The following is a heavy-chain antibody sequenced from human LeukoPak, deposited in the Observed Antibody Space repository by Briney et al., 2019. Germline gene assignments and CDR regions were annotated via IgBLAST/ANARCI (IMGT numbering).Heavy chain of an antibody. CDR3: ASAEPRGIIWYPY. J-gene: IGHJ4*02. Sequence: PSETLSLTCAVSGASISSNNWCWSWVRQPPGKGLEWIGEIYHSGSTNYNPSLKSRVTMSVDKSKNQFSLWLSSVTAADTAVYYCASAEPRGIIWYPYWGQGTLVTVSS. V-gene: IGHV4-4*02. CDR2: IYHSGST. CDR1: GASISSNNW. D-gene: IGHD6-13*01.